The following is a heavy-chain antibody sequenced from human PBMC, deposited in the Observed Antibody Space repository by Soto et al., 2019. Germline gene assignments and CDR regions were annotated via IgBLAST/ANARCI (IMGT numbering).Heavy chain of an antibody. D-gene: IGHD3-22*01. J-gene: IGHJ2*01. V-gene: IGHV3-48*01. CDR2: IPPTTTPR. CDR3: ARYYDSSGPDL. Sequence: EFQLVESGGGLVQPGGSLRLSCAASGFTFSTYSMVWVRQAPGKGLEWLSYIPPTTTPRYYSDSVKGRFTTPRDNAKNSLYLQMNSLRAEDTAVYYCARYYDSSGPDLWGRGTRVTVSS. CDR1: GFTFSTYS.